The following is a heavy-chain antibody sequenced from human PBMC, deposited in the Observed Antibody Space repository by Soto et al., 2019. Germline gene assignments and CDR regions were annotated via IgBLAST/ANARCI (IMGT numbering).Heavy chain of an antibody. CDR1: GYTFTSYG. Sequence: SAVKASCKASGYTFTSYGISWGRQAPGQGLEWMGWISAYNGNTNYAQKLQGRVTMTTDTSTSTAYMELRSLRSDDTAVYYCARVGRPTSDYFFYGVCYRLSRFALCCQGTLVTVSS. D-gene: IGHD2-8*01. J-gene: IGHJ5*02. CDR2: ISAYNGNT. CDR3: ARVGRPTSDYFFYGVCYRLSRFAL. V-gene: IGHV1-18*04.